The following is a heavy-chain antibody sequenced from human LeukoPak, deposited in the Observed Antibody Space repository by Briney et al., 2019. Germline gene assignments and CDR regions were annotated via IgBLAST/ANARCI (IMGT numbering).Heavy chain of an antibody. CDR2: ISGSGGST. D-gene: IGHD2-15*01. CDR1: GFTFSSYA. V-gene: IGHV3-23*01. CDR3: ARDRDVVVVAATRGYYYYYYMDV. Sequence: PGGSLRLSCAAPGFTFSSYAMSWVRQAPGKGLEWVSAISGSGGSTYYADSVKCRFTISRDNSKNTLYLQMNSLRAEDTAVYYCARDRDVVVVAATRGYYYYYYMDVWGKGTTVTVSS. J-gene: IGHJ6*03.